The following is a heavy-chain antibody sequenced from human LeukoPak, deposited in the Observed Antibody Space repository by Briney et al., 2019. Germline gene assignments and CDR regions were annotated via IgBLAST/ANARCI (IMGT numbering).Heavy chain of an antibody. CDR2: ISSSSGSI. D-gene: IGHD3-10*01. Sequence: GGSLRLSCAASGFTFSVYSMNWVRQAPGKGLEWVSSISSSSGSINYADSVKGRFTISRDNAKNSLYLQMNSLRAEDTAVYYCARSGRGVDSFYFYMDVWGKGTTVTVSS. V-gene: IGHV3-21*01. CDR1: GFTFSVYS. J-gene: IGHJ6*03. CDR3: ARSGRGVDSFYFYMDV.